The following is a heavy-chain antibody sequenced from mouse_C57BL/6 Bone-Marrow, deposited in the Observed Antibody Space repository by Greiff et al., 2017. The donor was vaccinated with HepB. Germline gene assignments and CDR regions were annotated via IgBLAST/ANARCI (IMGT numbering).Heavy chain of an antibody. Sequence: QVQLKESGPGLVAPSQRLSITCTVSGFSLTSYGVSWVRQPPGKGLEWLGVIWGDGSTNYHSALISRLSISKDNSKSQVFLKLNSLQTDDTATYYCALALITTVVAKGYYAMDYWGQGTSVTVSS. V-gene: IGHV2-3*01. J-gene: IGHJ4*01. CDR2: IWGDGST. D-gene: IGHD1-1*01. CDR1: GFSLTSYG. CDR3: ALALITTVVAKGYYAMDY.